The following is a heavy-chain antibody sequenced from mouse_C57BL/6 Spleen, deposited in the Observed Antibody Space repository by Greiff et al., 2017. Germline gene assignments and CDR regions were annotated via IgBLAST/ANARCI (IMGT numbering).Heavy chain of an antibody. J-gene: IGHJ2*01. D-gene: IGHD2-4*01. Sequence: EVKLVESEGGLVQPGSSMKLSCTASGFTFSDYYMAWVRQVPEKGLEWVANINYDGSSTYYLDSLKSRFIISRDNAKNILYLQMISLKSEDTATYYCARGSYDYVFDYWGQGTTLTVSS. CDR2: INYDGSST. CDR3: ARGSYDYVFDY. V-gene: IGHV5-16*01. CDR1: GFTFSDYY.